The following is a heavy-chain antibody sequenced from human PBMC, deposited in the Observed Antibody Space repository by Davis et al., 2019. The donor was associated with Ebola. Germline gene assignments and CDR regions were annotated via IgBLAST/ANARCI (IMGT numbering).Heavy chain of an antibody. V-gene: IGHV4-39*07. CDR1: GGSISSSSYY. J-gene: IGHJ6*02. CDR2: IYYSGST. CDR3: ARNYYYYGMDV. Sequence: MPSETLSLTCTVSGGSISSSSYYWGWIRQPPGKGLEWIGSIYYSGSTYYNPSLKSRVTISVDRSKNQFSLKLSSVTAADTAVYYCARNYYYYGMDVWGQGTTVTVSS.